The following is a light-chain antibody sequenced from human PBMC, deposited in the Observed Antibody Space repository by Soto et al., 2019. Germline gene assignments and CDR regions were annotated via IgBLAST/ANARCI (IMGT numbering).Light chain of an antibody. J-gene: IGLJ3*02. CDR2: EVS. V-gene: IGLV2-14*01. CDR3: SSYTSSSTWV. Sequence: QSVLTQPASVSGSPGQSITISCTGTSSDVGGYKYVSWYQQHPGKAPKLMIYEVSNRPSGVSNRFSGCKSGNTASLTISGLQAEDEADYYCSSYTSSSTWVFGGGTKLTVL. CDR1: SSDVGGYKY.